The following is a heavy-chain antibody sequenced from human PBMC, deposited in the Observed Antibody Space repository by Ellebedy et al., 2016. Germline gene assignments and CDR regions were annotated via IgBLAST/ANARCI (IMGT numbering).Heavy chain of an antibody. V-gene: IGHV1-69*13. D-gene: IGHD3-9*01. CDR1: GGTFSSYA. CDR2: IIPIFGTA. J-gene: IGHJ6*02. CDR3: ARDSDYDILTGYPYGGYYYYGMDV. Sequence: SVKVSXKASGGTFSSYAISWVRQAPGQGLEWMGGIIPIFGTANYAQKFQGRVTITADESTSTAYMELSSLRSEDTAVYYCARDSDYDILTGYPYGGYYYYGMDVWGQGTTVTVSS.